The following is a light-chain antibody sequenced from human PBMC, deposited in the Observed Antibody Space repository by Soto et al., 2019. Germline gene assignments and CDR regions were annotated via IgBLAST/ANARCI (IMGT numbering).Light chain of an antibody. CDR3: QQRYRTPART. Sequence: DIQMTHSPSSLSASVGDRVTITCRACQSISSYLKWYQQKPGKAPKLLIYAACSLQSRDPSRFSGNGSGTDFTLTISSLQPEDWATSDCQQRYRTPARTFHGCTNVELK. J-gene: IGKJ4*01. CDR1: QSISSY. V-gene: IGKV1-39*01. CDR2: AAC.